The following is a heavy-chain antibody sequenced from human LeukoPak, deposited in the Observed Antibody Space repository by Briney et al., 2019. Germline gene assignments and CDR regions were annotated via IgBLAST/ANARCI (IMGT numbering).Heavy chain of an antibody. CDR3: ARDLRGYGNYVL. D-gene: IGHD4-11*01. J-gene: IGHJ4*02. CDR1: GGSISSGDYY. V-gene: IGHV4-30-4*08. CDR2: IYYSGSA. Sequence: PSETLSPTCTVSGGSISSGDYYWNGIRQPPGKGLEWIGYIYYSGSAYYNPSLRSRVTISVDTSKNQFSLKLSSVTAADTAIYYCARDLRGYGNYVLWGQGILVTVSS.